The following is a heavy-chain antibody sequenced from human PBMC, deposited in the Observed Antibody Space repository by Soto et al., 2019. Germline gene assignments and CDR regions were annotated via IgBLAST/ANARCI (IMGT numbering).Heavy chain of an antibody. J-gene: IGHJ5*02. D-gene: IGHD4-17*01. V-gene: IGHV1-8*01. CDR1: GYTFTSYD. CDR3: ARGLELPTVVRFDP. Sequence: QVQLVQSGAEVKKPGASVKVSCKASGYTFTSYDINWVRQATGQGLEWMGWMNPNSGNTGYAQKFQGRVTMTRNTSIGTAYMELSSLRSEDTAVYYCARGLELPTVVRFDPWGQGTLVTVSS. CDR2: MNPNSGNT.